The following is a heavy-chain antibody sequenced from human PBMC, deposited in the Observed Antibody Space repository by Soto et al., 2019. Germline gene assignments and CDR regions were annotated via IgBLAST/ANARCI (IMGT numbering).Heavy chain of an antibody. D-gene: IGHD2-15*01. Sequence: EVQLVESGGGLVKPGGSLRLSCAASGFTFSNAWMSWVRQAPGKGLEWVGRIKSKTDGGTTDYAAPVKGRFTISRDDSKNTLYLQMISLKAEDTAVYYCTTVDVVVVAAHFYYYGMDVWGQGTTVTVSS. J-gene: IGHJ6*02. CDR1: GFTFSNAW. V-gene: IGHV3-15*01. CDR3: TTVDVVVVAAHFYYYGMDV. CDR2: IKSKTDGGTT.